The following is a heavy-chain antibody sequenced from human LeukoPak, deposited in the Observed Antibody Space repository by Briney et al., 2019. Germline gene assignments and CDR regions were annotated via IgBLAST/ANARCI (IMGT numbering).Heavy chain of an antibody. CDR2: ISGYNGNT. V-gene: IGHV1-18*01. Sequence: ASVKVSCKASGYTFTSYGVSWMRQAPGQGLEWMGWISGYNGNTNYAQKLQGRVTMTTDTSTSTAYMELRSLRSDDTAVYYCARDTHRTSDAFDIWGQGTMVTVSS. J-gene: IGHJ3*02. CDR1: GYTFTSYG. CDR3: ARDTHRTSDAFDI.